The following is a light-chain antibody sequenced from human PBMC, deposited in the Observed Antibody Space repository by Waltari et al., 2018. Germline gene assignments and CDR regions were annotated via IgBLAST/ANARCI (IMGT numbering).Light chain of an antibody. Sequence: EIVLTQSPGTLSLSPGERATLSCRASQSVSSSYLAWYQQKPGQAPRLLIYGESSRATGIPDRFSGSGSGTDFTLTISRLEPEDFAVYYCQQYGSSPPFGGVTKVEIK. V-gene: IGKV3-20*01. CDR1: QSVSSSY. CDR3: QQYGSSPP. CDR2: GES. J-gene: IGKJ4*02.